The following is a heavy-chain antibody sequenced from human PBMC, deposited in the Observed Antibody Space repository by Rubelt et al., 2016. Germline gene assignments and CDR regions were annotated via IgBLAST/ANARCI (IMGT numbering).Heavy chain of an antibody. D-gene: IGHD6-6*01. Sequence: QVQLQQWGAGLLKPSETLSLTCAVYGGSFSGYYWSWIRQPPGKGLEWIGEINHSGSTNYNPSLNSRVTISVDTSKNQFSLKLSSVTAADTAVYYCARGDSSSSRYFDYWGQGTLVTVSS. CDR1: GGSFSGYY. J-gene: IGHJ4*02. CDR3: ARGDSSSSRYFDY. V-gene: IGHV4-34*01. CDR2: INHSGST.